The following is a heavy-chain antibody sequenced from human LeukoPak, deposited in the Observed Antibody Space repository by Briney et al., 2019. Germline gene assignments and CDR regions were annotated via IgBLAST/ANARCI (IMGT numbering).Heavy chain of an antibody. CDR2: INPNSGGT. Sequence: ASVKVSCKASGYTFTGYYMHWVRRAPGQGLEWMGWINPNSGGTNYAQKFQGRVTMTRDTSISTAYMELSRLRSDDTAVYYCAREGYSYGYGPFFDYWGQGTLVTVSS. V-gene: IGHV1-2*02. CDR1: GYTFTGYY. J-gene: IGHJ4*02. CDR3: AREGYSYGYGPFFDY. D-gene: IGHD5-18*01.